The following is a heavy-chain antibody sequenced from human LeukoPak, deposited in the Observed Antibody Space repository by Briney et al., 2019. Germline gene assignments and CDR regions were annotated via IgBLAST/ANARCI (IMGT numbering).Heavy chain of an antibody. CDR2: INPNSGGT. Sequence: GASVKVSCKASGYTFTGYYMHWVRQAPGQGLEWMGWINPNSGGTNYAQKFQGRVTMTRDTSISTAYVELSRLRSDDTAVYYCAREPIVVVPAANYGMDVWGQGTTVTVSS. V-gene: IGHV1-2*02. D-gene: IGHD2-2*01. J-gene: IGHJ6*02. CDR1: GYTFTGYY. CDR3: AREPIVVVPAANYGMDV.